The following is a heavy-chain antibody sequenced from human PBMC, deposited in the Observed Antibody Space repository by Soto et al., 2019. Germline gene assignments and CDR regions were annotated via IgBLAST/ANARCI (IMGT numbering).Heavy chain of an antibody. CDR3: ARDDATYCGGDCYRYFYYGMDV. CDR2: IIPMFPTA. J-gene: IGHJ6*02. CDR1: GGTFSNHS. D-gene: IGHD2-21*02. Sequence: SVKVSFKASGGTFSNHSISWVGHSPGQGLEWVGGIIPMFPTADYAQRFQGRVTITADDSTTTVYMELSGLRSEDTAMYYCARDDATYCGGDCYRYFYYGMDVWGQGTTVTVS. V-gene: IGHV1-69*13.